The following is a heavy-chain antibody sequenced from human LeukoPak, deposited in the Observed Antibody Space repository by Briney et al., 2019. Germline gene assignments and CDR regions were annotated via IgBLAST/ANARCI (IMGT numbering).Heavy chain of an antibody. CDR3: ARHQGSGYYSYYYMDV. CDR2: IYYSGST. V-gene: IGHV4-39*01. D-gene: IGHD3-3*01. J-gene: IGHJ6*03. Sequence: PSETLSLTCIVCLGSISSSSNYWGWIRQPPGQGLEWIGNIYYSGSTYYNPSLKSRVTISVDTSKNQFSLNLSSVTAADTAVYYCARHQGSGYYSYYYMDVWGKGTTVTVSS. CDR1: LGSISSSSNY.